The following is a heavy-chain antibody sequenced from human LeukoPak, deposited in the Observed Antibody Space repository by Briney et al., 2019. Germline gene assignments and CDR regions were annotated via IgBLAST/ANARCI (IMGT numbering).Heavy chain of an antibody. CDR2: IYSSGTT. Sequence: SETLSLTCTVSGGSITNYYWTWIRQPPGKGLEWIGYIYSSGTTNYNPSLKSRVTIPVDTSKNQFSLRLTSVTAADTAVYYCARVTGYMIEDYFDYWGQGTLVTVSS. V-gene: IGHV4-59*01. D-gene: IGHD3-22*01. CDR3: ARVTGYMIEDYFDY. CDR1: GGSITNYY. J-gene: IGHJ4*02.